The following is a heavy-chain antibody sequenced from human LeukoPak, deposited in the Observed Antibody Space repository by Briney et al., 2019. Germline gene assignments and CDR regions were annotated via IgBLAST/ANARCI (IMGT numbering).Heavy chain of an antibody. CDR1: GGSISNYY. J-gene: IGHJ4*02. D-gene: IGHD6-13*01. CDR3: ARGGSSWPLDY. V-gene: IGHV4-59*01. Sequence: SETLSLTCTVSGGSISNYYWSWIRQPPGKGLEWIGYIYYSGSTNYNPSLKSRVTISVDTSKNQFSLKLSSVTAADTAVYYCARGGSSWPLDYWGQGTLVTVSS. CDR2: IYYSGST.